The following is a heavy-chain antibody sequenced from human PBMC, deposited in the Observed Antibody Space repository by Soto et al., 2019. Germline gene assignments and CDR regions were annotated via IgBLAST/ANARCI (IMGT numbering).Heavy chain of an antibody. CDR1: GFSFSGYW. D-gene: IGHD3-16*01. Sequence: EVQLVESGGGLVEPGGSLRLSCATSGFSFSGYWIHWVRQAPGQGLVWVSHINGDGSSTNYADSVKGRFTSSRDYAKNALYLQMNSLRVKATAVYYCARGGAYVYGPQYEWGQGTLVTVSS. CDR2: INGDGSST. CDR3: ARGGAYVYGPQYE. V-gene: IGHV3-74*01. J-gene: IGHJ4*02.